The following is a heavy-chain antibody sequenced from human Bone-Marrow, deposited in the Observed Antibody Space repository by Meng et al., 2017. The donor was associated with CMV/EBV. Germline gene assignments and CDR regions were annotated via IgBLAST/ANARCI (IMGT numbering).Heavy chain of an antibody. CDR2: IRYDGSNK. J-gene: IGHJ4*02. CDR3: ARGLLAYCGGDCYWGFDY. D-gene: IGHD2-21*01. Sequence: GESLKISCAASGFTFSSYGMHWVRQAPGKGLEWVAFIRYDGSNKYYADSVKGRFTISRDNSKNTLYLQMNSLRAEDTAVYYCARGLLAYCGGDCYWGFDYWGQGTLVTVSS. V-gene: IGHV3-30*02. CDR1: GFTFSSYG.